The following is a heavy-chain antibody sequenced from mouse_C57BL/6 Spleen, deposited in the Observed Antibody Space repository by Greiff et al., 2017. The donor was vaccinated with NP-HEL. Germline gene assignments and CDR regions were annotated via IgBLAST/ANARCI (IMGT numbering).Heavy chain of an antibody. CDR3: TSDRYYGPHFDY. V-gene: IGHV5-9-1*02. D-gene: IGHD1-2*01. Sequence: EVQRLQSGAGLVKPGGSLKLSCAASGYTFTSYAMSWVRQTPVKWLEWIAYISSGGDYTYYADTVKGRFTISRDNARNTLYLQMSSLTSEDTAMYYCTSDRYYGPHFDYWGQGTTLTVSS. CDR1: GYTFTSYA. J-gene: IGHJ2*01. CDR2: ISSGGDYT.